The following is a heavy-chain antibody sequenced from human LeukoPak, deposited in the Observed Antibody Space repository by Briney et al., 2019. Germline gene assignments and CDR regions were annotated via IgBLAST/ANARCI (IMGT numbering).Heavy chain of an antibody. Sequence: GGSLRLSCAASGFTFSSYSMNWVRQAPGKGLEWVSSISSSSSYVYYADSVKGRFTISRDNAKNSLYLQMNSLRAEDTAVYYCAREYGEPTVYYYGMDVWGQGTTVTVSS. CDR2: ISSSSSYV. D-gene: IGHD4-17*01. V-gene: IGHV3-21*01. CDR3: AREYGEPTVYYYGMDV. J-gene: IGHJ6*02. CDR1: GFTFSSYS.